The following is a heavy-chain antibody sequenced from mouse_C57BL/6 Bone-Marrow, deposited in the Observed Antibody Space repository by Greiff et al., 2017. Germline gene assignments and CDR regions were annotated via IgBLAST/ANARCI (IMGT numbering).Heavy chain of an antibody. J-gene: IGHJ2*01. CDR1: GYTFTSYG. Sequence: QVQLQQSGAELARPGASVKLSCKASGYTFTSYGISWVKQRTGQGLEWIGEIYPRSGNTYYNEKFKGKATLTADKSSSTAYMEFRSLTSEDSAVYFCARSYYGSSYYFDYWGQGTTLTVSS. CDR3: ARSYYGSSYYFDY. V-gene: IGHV1-81*01. D-gene: IGHD1-1*01. CDR2: IYPRSGNT.